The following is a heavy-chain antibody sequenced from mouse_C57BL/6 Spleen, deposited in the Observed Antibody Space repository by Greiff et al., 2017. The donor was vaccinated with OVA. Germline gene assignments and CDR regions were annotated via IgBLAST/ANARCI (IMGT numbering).Heavy chain of an antibody. CDR3: ARLPHYYGSSSDY. Sequence: VQLQQSGTELVKPGASVKLSCKASGYTFTSYWMHWVKQRPGQGLEWIGNINPSNGGTNYNEKFKSKATLTVDKSSSTAYMQLSSLTSEDSAVYYCARLPHYYGSSSDYWGQGTTLTVSS. J-gene: IGHJ2*01. CDR2: INPSNGGT. V-gene: IGHV1-53*01. CDR1: GYTFTSYW. D-gene: IGHD1-1*01.